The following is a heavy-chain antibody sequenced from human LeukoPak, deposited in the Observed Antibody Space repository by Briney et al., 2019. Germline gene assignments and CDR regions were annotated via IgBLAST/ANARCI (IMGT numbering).Heavy chain of an antibody. J-gene: IGHJ6*04. CDR2: ISYDGNNK. D-gene: IGHD3-9*01. V-gene: IGHV3-30*04. CDR1: GFTFNNYA. Sequence: GGSLRLSCAASGFTFNNYAMYWVRQAPLKGLEWVAVISYDGNNKYSADSVNARFTISRGNSKNTLYLQMSSLRTEDTAVYYCARDRDRDIIGDGMDVWGKGTTVTVSS. CDR3: ARDRDRDIIGDGMDV.